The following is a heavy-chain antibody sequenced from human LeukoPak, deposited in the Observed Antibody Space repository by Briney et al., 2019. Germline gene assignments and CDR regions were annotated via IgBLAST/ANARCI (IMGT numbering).Heavy chain of an antibody. CDR2: ISYDGSNK. J-gene: IGHJ5*02. CDR1: GFTFSSYA. D-gene: IGHD6-13*01. V-gene: IGHV3-30*04. Sequence: GRSLRLSCAASGFTFSSYAMHWVRQAPGKGLEWVAVISYDGSNKYYADSVKGRFTISRDNSKNTLYLQMNSLRAEDTAVYYCARARIAAAVPNWFDPWGQGTLATVSS. CDR3: ARARIAAAVPNWFDP.